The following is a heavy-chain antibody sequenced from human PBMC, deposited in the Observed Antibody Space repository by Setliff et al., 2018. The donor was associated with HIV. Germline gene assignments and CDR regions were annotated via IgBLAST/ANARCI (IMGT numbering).Heavy chain of an antibody. Sequence: PSETLSLTCTVSGVSISNYYWSWIRQPAGKGLEWIGHIYTTGSTNYNPSLKNRVSMSVDTSQNQFSLRLTSLTAADTAVYFCARLWLHYGADIPKFDPWGQGTLVTVSS. V-gene: IGHV4-4*07. CDR1: GVSISNYY. CDR3: ARLWLHYGADIPKFDP. CDR2: IYTTGST. D-gene: IGHD4-17*01. J-gene: IGHJ5*02.